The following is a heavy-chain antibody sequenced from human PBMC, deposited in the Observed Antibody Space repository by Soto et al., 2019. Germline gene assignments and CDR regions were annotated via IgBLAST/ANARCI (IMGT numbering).Heavy chain of an antibody. D-gene: IGHD1-20*01. Sequence: ASVKVSCKASGYTFTSYYMHWVRQAPGQGLEWMGIINPSGGSTSYAQKFQGRVTMTRDTSTSTVYMELSSPRSEDTAVYYCARDVGYNWNPGNWFDPWGQGTLVTVSS. V-gene: IGHV1-46*01. CDR1: GYTFTSYY. CDR3: ARDVGYNWNPGNWFDP. CDR2: INPSGGST. J-gene: IGHJ5*02.